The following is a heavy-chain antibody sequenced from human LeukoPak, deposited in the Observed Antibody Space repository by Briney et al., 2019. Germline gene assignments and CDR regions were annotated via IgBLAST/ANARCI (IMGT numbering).Heavy chain of an antibody. J-gene: IGHJ6*03. CDR2: MNPNSGNT. CDR1: GYTFTSYD. Sequence: ASVKVSCKASGYTFTSYDINWVRQATGQGLEWMGWMNPNSGNTGYAQKFQGRVTMTRNTSISTAYMELSRLRSEDTAVYYCARGNQLLRSYYMDVWGKGTTVTVSS. V-gene: IGHV1-8*01. CDR3: ARGNQLLRSYYMDV. D-gene: IGHD2-2*01.